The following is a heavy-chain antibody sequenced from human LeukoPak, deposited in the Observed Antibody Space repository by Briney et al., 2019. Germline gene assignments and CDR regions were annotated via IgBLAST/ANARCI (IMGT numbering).Heavy chain of an antibody. V-gene: IGHV4-4*07. Sequence: SETLTLTCTVSGGSIGSYYWSWIRQPAGKGLEWIGRIYTSGSTNYNPSLKSRVTMSVDTSKNQFSLKLSSVTAADTAVYYCARDLGQQLVPMDVWGQGTTVTVSS. CDR2: IYTSGST. CDR3: ARDLGQQLVPMDV. D-gene: IGHD6-13*01. J-gene: IGHJ6*02. CDR1: GGSIGSYY.